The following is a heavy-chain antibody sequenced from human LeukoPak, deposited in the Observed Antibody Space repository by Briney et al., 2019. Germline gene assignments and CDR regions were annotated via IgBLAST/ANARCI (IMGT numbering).Heavy chain of an antibody. CDR3: ARDIVVPAAMPRSL. D-gene: IGHD2-2*01. J-gene: IGHJ4*02. CDR2: IKQDGSEK. Sequence: GGSLRLSCAASGFTFSSYWMSWVRQAPGKGLEWVANIKQDGSEKYYVDSVKGRFTISRDNAKNSLYLQMNSLRAEDTAVYYCARDIVVPAAMPRSLWDQGTLVTVSS. CDR1: GFTFSSYW. V-gene: IGHV3-7*01.